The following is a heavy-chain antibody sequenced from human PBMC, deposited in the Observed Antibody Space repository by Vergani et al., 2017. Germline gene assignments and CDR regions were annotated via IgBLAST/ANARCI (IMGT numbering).Heavy chain of an antibody. CDR3: ASSAYYDFWSGYQRNWYFDL. V-gene: IGHV3-48*03. J-gene: IGHJ2*01. D-gene: IGHD3-3*01. Sequence: EVQLVESGGGLVQPGGSLRLSCAASGFTFSSYEMNWVRQAPGKGLEWVSYISSSGSTIYYADSVKGRFTISRDNAKTSLYLQMNSLSAEDTAVYYCASSAYYDFWSGYQRNWYFDLWGRGTLVTVSS. CDR1: GFTFSSYE. CDR2: ISSSGSTI.